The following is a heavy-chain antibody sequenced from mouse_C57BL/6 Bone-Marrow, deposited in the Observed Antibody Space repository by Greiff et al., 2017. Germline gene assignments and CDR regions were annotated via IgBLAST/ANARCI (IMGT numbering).Heavy chain of an antibody. CDR1: EYEFPSHD. D-gene: IGHD1-1*01. V-gene: IGHV5-2*01. J-gene: IGHJ3*01. Sequence: EVQLQESGGGLVQPGESLKLSCESNEYEFPSHDMSWVRKTPEKRLELVAAINSDGGSTYYPDTMERRFIISRDNTKKTLYLQMSSLRSEDTALYYCARPGFTTVVATGRFGYWGQGTRVTVSA. CDR3: ARPGFTTVVATGRFGY. CDR2: INSDGGST.